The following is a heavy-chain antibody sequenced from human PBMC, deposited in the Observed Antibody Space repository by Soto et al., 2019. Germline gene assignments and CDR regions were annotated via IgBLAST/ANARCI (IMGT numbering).Heavy chain of an antibody. V-gene: IGHV3-23*01. Sequence: GGSLRLSCAASGFTFNNYAMSWVRQAPGKGLEWVSGIIASGGDTHYADSVKGRFTISRDNSKNTLYMQMNSLRAEDTAVYFCAKEGMATPLIDYWGLGTLVTVSS. D-gene: IGHD5-12*01. CDR1: GFTFNNYA. J-gene: IGHJ4*02. CDR3: AKEGMATPLIDY. CDR2: IIASGGDT.